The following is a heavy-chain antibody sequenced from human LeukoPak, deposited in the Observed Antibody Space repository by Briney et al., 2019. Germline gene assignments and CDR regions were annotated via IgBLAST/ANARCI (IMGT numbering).Heavy chain of an antibody. Sequence: GGSLRLSCAACGFTFTNYWMTWLRQAPGKGPEWVANTRQDGSETNYVDSVRGRFTIARDNTKNSLYLPMTSLRGEDTAVYYCASRAGKPGNTPWCFDYWGQGALVTVSS. CDR3: ASRAGKPGNTPWCFDY. CDR1: GFTFTNYW. J-gene: IGHJ4*02. V-gene: IGHV3-7*01. D-gene: IGHD1-7*01. CDR2: TRQDGSET.